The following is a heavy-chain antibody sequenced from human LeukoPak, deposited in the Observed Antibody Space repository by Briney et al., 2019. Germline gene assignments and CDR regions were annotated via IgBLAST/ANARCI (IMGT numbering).Heavy chain of an antibody. J-gene: IGHJ4*02. V-gene: IGHV3-23*01. CDR3: AKSVYHSGNY. D-gene: IGHD3-10*01. Sequence: GGSLRLSCAASGFTISTYGMSWVRQAPGKGLEWVSSSSGGTTYYADSVKGRFTISRDNSKNTVSLQMNSLRAEDTAVYYCAKSVYHSGNYWGQGTLVTVSS. CDR2: SSGGTT. CDR1: GFTISTYG.